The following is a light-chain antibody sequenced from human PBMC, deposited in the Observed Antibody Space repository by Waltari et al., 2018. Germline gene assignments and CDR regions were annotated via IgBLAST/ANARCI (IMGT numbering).Light chain of an antibody. CDR1: SSDVGRYDY. CDR2: EVS. J-gene: IGLJ2*01. CDR3: YSYAGSYSV. Sequence: QSALTQPRSVSGSPGQSVTISCTGSSSDVGRYDYLSWYHQRPGNAPTLMISEVSPRPSGVPDRFSGSKSGNPASLTISGLQAEDEADYYCYSYAGSYSVFGGGTKLTVL. V-gene: IGLV2-11*01.